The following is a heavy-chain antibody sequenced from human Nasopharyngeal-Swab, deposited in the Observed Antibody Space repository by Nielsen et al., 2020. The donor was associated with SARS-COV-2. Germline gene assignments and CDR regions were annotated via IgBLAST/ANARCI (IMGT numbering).Heavy chain of an antibody. J-gene: IGHJ4*02. D-gene: IGHD3-10*02. Sequence: SVKVSCKVSGYTLTELSMHWVRQAPGQGLEWMGGIIPIFGTANYAQKFQGRVTITADESTSTAYMELSSLRSEDTAVYYCARDDPESPMVGAWYFDYWGQGTLVTVSS. CDR3: ARDDPESPMVGAWYFDY. CDR2: IIPIFGTA. CDR1: GYTLTELS. V-gene: IGHV1-69*13.